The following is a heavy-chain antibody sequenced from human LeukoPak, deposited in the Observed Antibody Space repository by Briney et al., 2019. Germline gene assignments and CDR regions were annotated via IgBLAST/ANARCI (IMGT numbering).Heavy chain of an antibody. CDR2: INKSGGGT. Sequence: SGGPLRLSCAASGFTFSSYDMSWVRQAPGKGLEWVSGINKSGGGTYYADSVKGRFTMSRDNSKNTLFLQMNSLRAEDTAVYYCAKVTWSSSGSDYWGQGTLVTVSS. V-gene: IGHV3-23*01. D-gene: IGHD6-19*01. CDR1: GFTFSSYD. J-gene: IGHJ4*02. CDR3: AKVTWSSSGSDY.